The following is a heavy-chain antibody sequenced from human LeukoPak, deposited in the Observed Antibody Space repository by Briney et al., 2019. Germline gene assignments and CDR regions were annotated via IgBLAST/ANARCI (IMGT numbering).Heavy chain of an antibody. V-gene: IGHV1-18*01. CDR1: GYTFTSYG. CDR2: ISAYNGNT. D-gene: IGHD3-22*01. J-gene: IGHJ6*02. Sequence: ASVKVSCKASGYTFTSYGISWVRQAPGQGLEWMGWISAYNGNTNYAQKFQGRVTMTEDTSTDTAYMELSSLRSEDTAVYYCATTIVVIGYYYYGMDVWGQGTTVTVSS. CDR3: ATTIVVIGYYYYGMDV.